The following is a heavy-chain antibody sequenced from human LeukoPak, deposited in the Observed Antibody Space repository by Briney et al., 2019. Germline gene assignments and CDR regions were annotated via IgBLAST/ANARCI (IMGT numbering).Heavy chain of an antibody. D-gene: IGHD4/OR15-4a*01. CDR1: GYTFTVYY. V-gene: IGHV1-2*02. Sequence: ASVTVSCTASGYTFTVYYMHWVRQAPGQGLGWMGWINPNSGGTNYAQKFQGRVTMTRDTSISTAYMELSRLRSDDTAVYYCARRCHDWLTTYYYYYYMDVWGKGTTVTVSS. J-gene: IGHJ6*03. CDR3: ARRCHDWLTTYYYYYYMDV. CDR2: INPNSGGT.